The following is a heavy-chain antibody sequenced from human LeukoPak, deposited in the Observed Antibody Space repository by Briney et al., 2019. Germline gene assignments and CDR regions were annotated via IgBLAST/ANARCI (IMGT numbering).Heavy chain of an antibody. V-gene: IGHV1-69*13. CDR1: GGTFSSYA. Sequence: SVKVSCKASGGTFSSYAISWVRQAPGQGLEWVGGIIPIFGTANYVQKFQGRVTITADESTSTAYMELSSLRSEDTAVYYCARLRDVYSSGWPYFDYWGQGTLVTVSS. CDR2: IIPIFGTA. CDR3: ARLRDVYSSGWPYFDY. D-gene: IGHD6-19*01. J-gene: IGHJ4*02.